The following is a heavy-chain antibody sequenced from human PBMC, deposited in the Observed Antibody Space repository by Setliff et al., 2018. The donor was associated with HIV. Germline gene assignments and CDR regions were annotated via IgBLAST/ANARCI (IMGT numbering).Heavy chain of an antibody. J-gene: IGHJ6*03. V-gene: IGHV3-9*01. CDR1: GFTFNTYA. Sequence: GGSLRLSCTGSGFTFNTYAMYWVRQAPGKGLECVAGITWDGEMTAYAESTKGRFTISRDNARKSLYLQMNSLTTEDTALYYCVKDGSLTGRYYHYMDIWGKGTTVTVS. CDR3: VKDGSLTGRYYHYMDI. D-gene: IGHD3-9*01. CDR2: ITWDGEMT.